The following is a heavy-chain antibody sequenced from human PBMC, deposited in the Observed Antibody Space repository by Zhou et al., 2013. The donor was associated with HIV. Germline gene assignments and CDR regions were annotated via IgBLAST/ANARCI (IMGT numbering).Heavy chain of an antibody. Sequence: QVQLVQSGAEVKKPGASVKVSCKASGYTFTSYYMHWVRQAPGQGLEWMGIINPSGGSTSYAQKFQGRVTMTRDTSTSTVYMELSSLRSEDTAVYYCARDADSRGGEYQLLYNYYYYYMDVWGKGTTVTVSS. V-gene: IGHV1-46*03. D-gene: IGHD2-2*02. CDR1: GYTFTSYY. J-gene: IGHJ6*03. CDR2: INPSGGST. CDR3: ARDADSRGGEYQLLYNYYYYYMDV.